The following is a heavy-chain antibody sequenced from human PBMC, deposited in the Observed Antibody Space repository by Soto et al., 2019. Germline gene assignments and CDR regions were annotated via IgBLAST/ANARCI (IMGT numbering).Heavy chain of an antibody. CDR1: GVTFSGSA. D-gene: IGHD1-26*01. CDR2: IRSKANSYAT. V-gene: IGHV3-73*01. Sequence: PGGSLRRSCAASGVTFSGSAMHWVRQASGQGLEWVGRIRSKANSYATAYAASVKGRFTISRDDSKNTAYLQMNSLKTEDTAVYYCTSLVVGATTGYWGQGP. J-gene: IGHJ4*02. CDR3: TSLVVGATTGY.